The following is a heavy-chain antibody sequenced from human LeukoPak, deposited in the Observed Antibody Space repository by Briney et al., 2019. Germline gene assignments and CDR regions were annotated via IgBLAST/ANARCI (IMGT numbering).Heavy chain of an antibody. CDR2: IKQDGSEK. CDR1: GFTFSNAW. Sequence: GGSLRLSCAASGFTFSNAWMSWVRQAPGKGLEWVANIKQDGSEKYYVDSVKGRFTISRDNAKNSLYLQMNSLRAEDTAVYYCARDASPDSSWYRWGQGTLVTVSS. V-gene: IGHV3-7*04. J-gene: IGHJ4*02. D-gene: IGHD6-13*01. CDR3: ARDASPDSSWYR.